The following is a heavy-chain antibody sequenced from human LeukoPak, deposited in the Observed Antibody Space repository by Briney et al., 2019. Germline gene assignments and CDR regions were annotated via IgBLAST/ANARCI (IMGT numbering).Heavy chain of an antibody. D-gene: IGHD5-12*01. CDR1: GDSIASTIYY. V-gene: IGHV4-39*07. CDR3: ARAGHDLGGYYFQD. Sequence: SETLSLTCSVSGDSIASTIYYWGWIRQPPGKGLEWIGNIYYSGSTYYTPSLKSRVIISIDTSKNQFSLKVAAVTAADTAVYYCARAGHDLGGYYFQDWGQGSLVTVS. J-gene: IGHJ1*01. CDR2: IYYSGST.